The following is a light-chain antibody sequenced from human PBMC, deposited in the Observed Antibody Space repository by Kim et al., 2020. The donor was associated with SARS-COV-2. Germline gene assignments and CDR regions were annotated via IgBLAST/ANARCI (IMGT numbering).Light chain of an antibody. J-gene: IGKJ2*01. CDR2: GAS. CDR3: QQYNSWAPYT. V-gene: IGKV3-15*01. CDR1: QSISSD. Sequence: EIVMTQSPATLSVSPGERATLSRRASQSISSDLAWYQQKPGQAPRLLIYGASTRATGIPARFSGRGSGTEFTLTISSLQSEDFALYYCQQYNSWAPYTFGQGTKLEIK.